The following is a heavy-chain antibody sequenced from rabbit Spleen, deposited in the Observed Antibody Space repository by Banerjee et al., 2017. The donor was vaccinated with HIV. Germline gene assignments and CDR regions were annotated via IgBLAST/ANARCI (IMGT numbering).Heavy chain of an antibody. CDR3: ARGVIGDGNYIHDINF. V-gene: IGHV1S40*01. CDR2: IYNGSSGTT. J-gene: IGHJ6*01. D-gene: IGHD1-1*01. Sequence: QSLEESGGDLVKPGGTLTLTCKVSGFDFSSDAMCWVRQAPGKGPEFIACIYNGSSGTTYYASWAKGRFTITKTSSTTVTLQMTSLTAADTATYFCARGVIGDGNYIHDINFWGPGTLVTVS. CDR1: GFDFSSDA.